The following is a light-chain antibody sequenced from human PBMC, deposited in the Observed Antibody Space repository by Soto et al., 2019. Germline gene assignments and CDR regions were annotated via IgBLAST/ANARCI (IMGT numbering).Light chain of an antibody. J-gene: IGKJ5*01. CDR1: QSVSSSY. CDR3: QQYGSSLST. V-gene: IGKV3-20*01. Sequence: IVSTQSPGTLSLSPGERATLSCRASQSVSSSYLAWYQQKPGQAPRLLIYGASSRATGIPDRFSGSGSGTDFTLTISRLEPEDFAVYYCQQYGSSLSTFGQGTRLEIK. CDR2: GAS.